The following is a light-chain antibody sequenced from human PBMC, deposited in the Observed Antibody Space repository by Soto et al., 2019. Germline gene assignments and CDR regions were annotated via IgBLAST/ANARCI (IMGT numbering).Light chain of an antibody. CDR2: EVS. Sequence: QSALTQPASVSGSPGQSITISCTGTSSDVGSYNLVSWYQQHPGKAPKLMIYEVSKRSSGVSNRFSGSKSGNTASLTISGLQAEDEADYYCCSYAGSSTSPYVFGTGTKLTVL. CDR1: SSDVGSYNL. V-gene: IGLV2-23*02. J-gene: IGLJ1*01. CDR3: CSYAGSSTSPYV.